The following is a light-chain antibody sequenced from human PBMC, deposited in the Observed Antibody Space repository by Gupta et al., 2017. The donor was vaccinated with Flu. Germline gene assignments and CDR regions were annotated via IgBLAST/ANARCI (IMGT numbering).Light chain of an antibody. Sequence: EIVLTQSPVTLSLSPGQRATRSCRPGQSVTSSDLAWYQQTPGQAPRLLSYGASIRATAIPARSSERGSGTELTMTISRMEPGEFAVYYIQQDGTSTWTFGQGTKLEIK. J-gene: IGKJ1*01. V-gene: IGKV3-20*01. CDR1: QSVTSSD. CDR3: QQDGTSTWT. CDR2: GAS.